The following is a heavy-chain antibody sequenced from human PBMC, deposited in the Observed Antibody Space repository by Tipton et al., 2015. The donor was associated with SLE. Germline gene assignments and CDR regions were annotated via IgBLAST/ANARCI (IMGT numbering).Heavy chain of an antibody. V-gene: IGHV4-31*03. D-gene: IGHD1-26*01. CDR2: IYNTGKT. CDR3: ARGLDHSGPYYYYFFMDA. Sequence: GLVKPSETLSLTCTVSGGSISRGGYYWSWLRQLPGKGLEWIGYIYNTGKTYYTPSLERRITISGDTSQNQFSLKLSSVAAADTAVYYCARGLDHSGPYYYYFFMDAWGKGTTVTVSS. J-gene: IGHJ6*03. CDR1: GGSISRGGYY.